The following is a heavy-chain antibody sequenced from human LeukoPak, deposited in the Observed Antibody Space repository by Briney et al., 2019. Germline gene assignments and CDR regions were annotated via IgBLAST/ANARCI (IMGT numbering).Heavy chain of an antibody. Sequence: GGSLRLSCAASGFTFSNYGMHWVRQAPGKGLEWVTFIRFDGTNKYYADSVKGRFTISRDNSKNTLYLQMNSLRAEDTAMYYCARDRRDSCGCHIHDYWGQGTLVTVSS. CDR1: GFTFSNYG. D-gene: IGHD6-19*01. V-gene: IGHV3-30*02. CDR2: IRFDGTNK. J-gene: IGHJ4*02. CDR3: ARDRRDSCGCHIHDY.